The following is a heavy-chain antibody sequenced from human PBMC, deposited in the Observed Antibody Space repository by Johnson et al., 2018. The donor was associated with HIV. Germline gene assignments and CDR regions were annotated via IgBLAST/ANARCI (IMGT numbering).Heavy chain of an antibody. CDR2: IWYDGSNK. V-gene: IGHV3-33*06. J-gene: IGHJ3*02. CDR3: AKDRWRTEVKRSDNWNYVRHDAFDI. CDR1: GFTFSSYG. D-gene: IGHD1-7*01. Sequence: VQLVESGGGVVQPGRSLRLSCAASGFTFSSYGMHWVRQAPGKGLEWVAVIWYDGSNKYYADSVKGRFTISRDNSKNTLYLQMNSLRAEDTAVYYCAKDRWRTEVKRSDNWNYVRHDAFDIWGQGTMVTVSS.